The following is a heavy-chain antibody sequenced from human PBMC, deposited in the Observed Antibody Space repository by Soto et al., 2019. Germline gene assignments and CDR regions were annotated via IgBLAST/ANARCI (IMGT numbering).Heavy chain of an antibody. V-gene: IGHV4-31*03. CDR2: IYYSGST. D-gene: IGHD4-4*01. Sequence: SETLSLTCTVSGGSISSGAYYWSWIRQHPGKGLEWIGYIYYSGSTYYNPSLKSRLTISLDTSKNQFSLKLTSVTAADTAVYYCVRDTVRNYAFGIWGQGTMVTVAS. J-gene: IGHJ3*02. CDR1: GGSISSGAYY. CDR3: VRDTVRNYAFGI.